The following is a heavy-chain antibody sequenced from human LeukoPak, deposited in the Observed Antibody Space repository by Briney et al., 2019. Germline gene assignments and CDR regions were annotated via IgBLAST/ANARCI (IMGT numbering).Heavy chain of an antibody. CDR1: GFTFSSYA. CDR3: ARVDYNRASDY. V-gene: IGHV3-64*01. D-gene: IGHD4-11*01. CDR2: ISSNGGST. Sequence: GGSLRLSCPATGFTFSSYAMHWVRQAPGKGLEYVSAISSNGGSTYYANSVKGRFTISRDNSKNTLYLQMGSLRAEDMAVYYCARVDYNRASDYWGQGTLVTVSS. J-gene: IGHJ4*02.